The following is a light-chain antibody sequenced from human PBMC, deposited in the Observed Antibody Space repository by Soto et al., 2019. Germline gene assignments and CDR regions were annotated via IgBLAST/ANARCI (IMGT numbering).Light chain of an antibody. J-gene: IGKJ1*01. CDR1: QCISTW. V-gene: IGKV1-5*03. Sequence: DIKMTQSPSTLSASVGDRVTITCRASQCISTWLAWYQHKPGKAPKLLIYKASTLKSGVPSRFSGSGSGTEFTLTISSLQPDDFATYYCQRYNSYSEAFGQGTKVDIK. CDR3: QRYNSYSEA. CDR2: KAS.